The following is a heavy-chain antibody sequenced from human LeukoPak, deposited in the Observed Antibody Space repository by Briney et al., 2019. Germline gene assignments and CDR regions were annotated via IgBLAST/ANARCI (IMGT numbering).Heavy chain of an antibody. CDR3: TKEHYYGSGSYPEY. D-gene: IGHD3-10*01. J-gene: IGHJ4*02. CDR2: ISYDGSNK. CDR1: GFTFSSYG. Sequence: GGSLRLSCAASGFTFSSYGMHWVRQAPGKGLEWVAVISYDGSNKYYADSVKGRFTISRDNSKDTLYLQMNSLRAEDTAVYHCTKEHYYGSGSYPEYWGQGVLVTVSS. V-gene: IGHV3-30*18.